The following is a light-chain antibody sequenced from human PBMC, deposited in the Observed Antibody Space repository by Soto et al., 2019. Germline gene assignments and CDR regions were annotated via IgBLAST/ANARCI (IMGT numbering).Light chain of an antibody. Sequence: QSVLTQPASVSGSPGQSITISCTGTRSDVGGYDFVSWYQQRPGKAPKVMIYEVSNRPSGISNRFSGSKSGNTASLTISGLQAEDEADYYCSSYAANSVTLYVFGTGTKLTVL. CDR3: SSYAANSVTLYV. CDR1: RSDVGGYDF. V-gene: IGLV2-14*01. J-gene: IGLJ1*01. CDR2: EVS.